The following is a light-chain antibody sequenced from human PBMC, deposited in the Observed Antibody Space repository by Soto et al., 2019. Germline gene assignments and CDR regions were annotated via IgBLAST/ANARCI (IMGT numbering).Light chain of an antibody. J-gene: IGKJ2*01. CDR2: DAS. CDR3: QQYGSSPYT. Sequence: EVVMTQSPATLSVSPGERATLSCRASESVSRNLAWYQQKPGQAPRLLIYDASTRATGIPDRFSGTGSGTDFTLTISRLEPEDFAVYYCQQYGSSPYTFGLGTKVDIK. V-gene: IGKV3-20*01. CDR1: ESVSRN.